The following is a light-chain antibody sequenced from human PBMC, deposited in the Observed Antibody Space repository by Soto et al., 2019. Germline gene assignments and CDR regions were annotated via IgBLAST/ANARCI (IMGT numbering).Light chain of an antibody. CDR1: SSNIGNNA. V-gene: IGLV1-36*01. Sequence: QSVLTQPPSVSEAPRQRVTISCSGSSSNIGNNAVNWYQQLPGKAPKLLIYYDDLLPSGVSDRFSGSKSGTSASLAISGLQSEDEADYYCEAWDDSLNGRVFGGGTKVTVL. J-gene: IGLJ3*02. CDR3: EAWDDSLNGRV. CDR2: YDD.